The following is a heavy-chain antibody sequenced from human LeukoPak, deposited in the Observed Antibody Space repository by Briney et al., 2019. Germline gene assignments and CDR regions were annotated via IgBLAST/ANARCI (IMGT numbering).Heavy chain of an antibody. V-gene: IGHV3-15*01. Sequence: GGSLRLSCAASGFTFSSAWMSWVRQAPGKGLEWVGRIRSNADTGATDYAAPVKGRFTISRDDSKTTLYLQINSLKTEDTAMYYCINIAGATLRDWGQGTLVTVSS. J-gene: IGHJ1*01. D-gene: IGHD1-26*01. CDR2: IRSNADTGAT. CDR3: INIAGATLRD. CDR1: GFTFSSAW.